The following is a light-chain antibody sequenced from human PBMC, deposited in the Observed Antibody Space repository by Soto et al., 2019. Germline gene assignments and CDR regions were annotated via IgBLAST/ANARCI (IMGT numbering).Light chain of an antibody. Sequence: DIQMTQSPSILSASVGDRVTITCRASQSIRIWLAWYQQKPGKGRKLLIYDAYSLESGVPSRFSGRRSGTEFTLTIAGLQPEDFATYYGQQYESYSPLTFGGGTKVEIK. CDR2: DAY. CDR3: QQYESYSPLT. J-gene: IGKJ4*01. CDR1: QSIRIW. V-gene: IGKV1-5*01.